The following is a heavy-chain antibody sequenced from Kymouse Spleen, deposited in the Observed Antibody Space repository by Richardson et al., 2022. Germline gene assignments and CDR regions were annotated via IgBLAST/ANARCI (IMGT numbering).Heavy chain of an antibody. CDR3: AKDRSRNSHDAFDI. J-gene: IGHJ3*02. CDR1: GFTFDDYA. D-gene: IGHD4-23*01. CDR2: ISWNSGSI. V-gene: IGHV3-9*01. Sequence: EVQLVESGGGLVQPGRSLRLSCAASGFTFDDYAMHWVRQAPGKGLEWVSGISWNSGSIGYADSVKGRFTISRDNAKNSLYLQMNSLRAEDTALYYCAKDRSRNSHDAFDIWGQGTMVTVSS.